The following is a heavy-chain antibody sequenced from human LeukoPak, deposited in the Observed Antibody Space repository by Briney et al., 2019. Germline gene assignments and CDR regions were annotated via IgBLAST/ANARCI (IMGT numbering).Heavy chain of an antibody. D-gene: IGHD3-10*01. V-gene: IGHV4-34*01. J-gene: IGHJ6*03. CDR3: ARGCIGGGADYYYMDV. CDR1: GGSFCGYY. Sequence: SETLSLTCAVYGGSFCGYYWSWIRQPPGKGLEWIGEINHSGSTNYNPSLKSRVTISVDTSKNQFSLKLSSVTAADTAVYYCARGCIGGGADYYYMDVWGKGTTVTVSS. CDR2: INHSGST.